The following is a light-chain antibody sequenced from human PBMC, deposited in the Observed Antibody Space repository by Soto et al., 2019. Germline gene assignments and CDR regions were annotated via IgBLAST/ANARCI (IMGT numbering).Light chain of an antibody. CDR2: GAS. CDR3: QQYGSAPYT. Sequence: EIVLTQSPGTLSVSPGERATLSCRASQTVRSSSLAWYQQKPGQAPRLLIYGASGRATGIPDQFSGSGSGTDFTLTSSRLEPEDFAVYYCQQYGSAPYTFGQGTKLEI. V-gene: IGKV3-20*01. J-gene: IGKJ2*01. CDR1: QTVRSSS.